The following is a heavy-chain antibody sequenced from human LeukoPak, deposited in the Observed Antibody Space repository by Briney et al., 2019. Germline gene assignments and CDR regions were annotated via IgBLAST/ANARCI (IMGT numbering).Heavy chain of an antibody. CDR1: GDSVSSNSAA. D-gene: IGHD1-26*01. Sequence: SQTLSLTCAISGDSVSSNSAAWNWIRQSPSRGLEWLGRTYYRSKWYNDYVVSVKSRITINPDTSKNQFSLQLNSVTPEDTAVYYCARVIIGTSGSCSEFDYWGQGTLVTVSS. V-gene: IGHV6-1*01. J-gene: IGHJ4*02. CDR2: TYYRSKWYN. CDR3: ARVIIGTSGSCSEFDY.